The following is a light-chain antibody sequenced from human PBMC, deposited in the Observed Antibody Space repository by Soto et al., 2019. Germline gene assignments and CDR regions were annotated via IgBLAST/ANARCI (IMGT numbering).Light chain of an antibody. Sequence: QSVLTQRPSASGTPGQRVTISYSGSSSNIGSNTVNWYQQLPGTAPKHLIYSNNQRPSGVPDRFSGSKSGTSAPLAISGLQSEDEAYYYCAAWDDILNGYVFGTGTKVTVL. J-gene: IGLJ1*01. CDR3: AAWDDILNGYV. V-gene: IGLV1-44*01. CDR1: SSNIGSNT. CDR2: SNN.